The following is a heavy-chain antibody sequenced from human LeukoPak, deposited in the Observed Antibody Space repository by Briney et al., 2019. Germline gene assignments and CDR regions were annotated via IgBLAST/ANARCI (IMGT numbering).Heavy chain of an antibody. D-gene: IGHD3-22*01. Sequence: PSETLSLTCTVPGGSISDYHWSWIRQPPGKGLEWIGYIYYSGSTNYNPSLKSRVTLSVDTSKNQFSLKLTSVAAADTAVYYCARGYYDSSGYYLAAYWGQGTLVTVSS. CDR3: ARGYYDSSGYYLAAY. CDR1: GGSISDYH. CDR2: IYYSGST. J-gene: IGHJ4*02. V-gene: IGHV4-59*01.